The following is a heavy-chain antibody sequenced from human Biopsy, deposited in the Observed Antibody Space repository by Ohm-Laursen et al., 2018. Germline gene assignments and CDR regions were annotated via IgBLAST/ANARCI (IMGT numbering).Heavy chain of an antibody. Sequence: GTLSLTCTVSGGSISGYHWSWIRKSPGKGLEWLAYISYTGGIPSNPSLNGRATMSLDTSKNQFSLRLIYVTAADTAVYYCATTTMDTSGWFGNYFDSWGQGTLVTVSA. CDR3: ATTTMDTSGWFGNYFDS. J-gene: IGHJ4*02. CDR1: GGSISGYH. CDR2: ISYTGGI. V-gene: IGHV4-59*01. D-gene: IGHD6-19*01.